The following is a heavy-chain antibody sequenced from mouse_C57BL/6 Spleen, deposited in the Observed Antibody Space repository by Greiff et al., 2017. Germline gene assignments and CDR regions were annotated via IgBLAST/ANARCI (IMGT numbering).Heavy chain of an antibody. Sequence: EVKLVESGGGLVQPGGSLSLSCAASGFTFTDYYMSWVRQPPGKALEWLGFIRNKANGYTTEYSASVKGRFTISRDNSQRFLYLHMSALRAEDSATYYCARYKRTVVGYFDVWGTGTTVTVSS. V-gene: IGHV7-3*01. J-gene: IGHJ1*03. CDR1: GFTFTDYY. CDR2: IRNKANGYTT. D-gene: IGHD1-1*01. CDR3: ARYKRTVVGYFDV.